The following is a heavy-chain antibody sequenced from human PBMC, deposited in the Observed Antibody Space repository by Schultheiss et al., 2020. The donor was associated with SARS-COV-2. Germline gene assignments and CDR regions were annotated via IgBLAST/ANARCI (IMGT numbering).Heavy chain of an antibody. CDR3: ARGRGYYDSSGSDAFDI. D-gene: IGHD3-22*01. V-gene: IGHV4-59*01. CDR2: IYYSGST. Sequence: SQTLSLTCTVSGGSISSYYWSWIRQPPGKGLEWIGYIYYSGSTNYNPSLKSRVTISVDTSKNQFSLKLSSVTAADTAVYYCARGRGYYDSSGSDAFDIWGQGTMVTVSS. CDR1: GGSISSYY. J-gene: IGHJ3*02.